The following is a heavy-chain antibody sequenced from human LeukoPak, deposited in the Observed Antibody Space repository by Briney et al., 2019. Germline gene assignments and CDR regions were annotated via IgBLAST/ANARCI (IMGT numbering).Heavy chain of an antibody. Sequence: GGSLRLSCAASGFTFSDYYMSWIRQAPGKELEWVSFISSSGNTIYYADSVKGRFTISRDNAKNSLYLQMNSLRAEDTAVYYCARRRRGYSYGMDVWGQGTTVTVSS. D-gene: IGHD5-18*01. V-gene: IGHV3-11*01. J-gene: IGHJ6*02. CDR3: ARRRRGYSYGMDV. CDR1: GFTFSDYY. CDR2: ISSSGNTI.